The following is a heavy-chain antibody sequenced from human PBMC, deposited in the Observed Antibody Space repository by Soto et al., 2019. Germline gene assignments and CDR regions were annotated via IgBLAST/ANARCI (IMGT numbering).Heavy chain of an antibody. J-gene: IGHJ4*02. D-gene: IGHD6-19*01. CDR1: GASISAYA. CDR3: ARGPYSSGWYVVDY. Sequence: SETLSLTCTVSGASISAYAWSWIRQPAGKGLEWIGRLYSSGNTNYNPSFKSRLTMSADTSKNQFSLKLSSVTAADTAVYYCARGPYSSGWYVVDYWGQGTLVTVSS. CDR2: LYSSGNT. V-gene: IGHV4-4*07.